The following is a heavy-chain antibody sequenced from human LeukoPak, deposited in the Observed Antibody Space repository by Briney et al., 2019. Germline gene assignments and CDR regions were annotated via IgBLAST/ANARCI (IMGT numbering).Heavy chain of an antibody. CDR1: EYKFDDYA. Sequence: PGGSLTLSCAAAEYKFDDYAMHWVRQGPGKGLEWVAGISWSSSHMEYAESVKGRFTISRDNARNALYLQMDGLRRDDTALYYCVRSVVVVAATPTHFDLWGRGTQVIVSS. D-gene: IGHD2-15*01. V-gene: IGHV3-9*01. CDR3: VRSVVVVAATPTHFDL. J-gene: IGHJ2*01. CDR2: ISWSSSHM.